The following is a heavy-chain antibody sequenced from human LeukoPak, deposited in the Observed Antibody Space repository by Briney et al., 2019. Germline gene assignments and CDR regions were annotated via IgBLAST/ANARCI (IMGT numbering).Heavy chain of an antibody. J-gene: IGHJ5*02. CDR3: AREGYYGSGFPFDP. Sequence: GGSLRLSCAASGFTFSSYSMNWVRQAPGKGLEWVSSISSSRSYIYYADSVKGRFTISRDNAKNSLYLQMNSLRAEDTAVYYCAREGYYGSGFPFDPWGQGTLVTVSS. D-gene: IGHD3-10*01. CDR2: ISSSRSYI. V-gene: IGHV3-21*04. CDR1: GFTFSSYS.